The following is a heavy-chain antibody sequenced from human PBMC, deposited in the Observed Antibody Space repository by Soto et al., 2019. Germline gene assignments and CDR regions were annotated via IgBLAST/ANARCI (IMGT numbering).Heavy chain of an antibody. V-gene: IGHV3-21*01. D-gene: IGHD2-8*01. J-gene: IGHJ6*02. CDR3: ARDPKYCTNGVCLRGGMDV. CDR1: GFTFSSYS. Sequence: GGSLRLSCAASGFTFSSYSMNWVRQAPGKGLEWVSSISSSSSYIYYADSVKGRFTISRDNAKNSLYLQMNSLRAGDTAVYYCARDPKYCTNGVCLRGGMDVWGQGTTVTVSS. CDR2: ISSSSSYI.